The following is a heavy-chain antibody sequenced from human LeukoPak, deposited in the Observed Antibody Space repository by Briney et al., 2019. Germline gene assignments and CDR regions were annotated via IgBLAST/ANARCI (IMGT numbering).Heavy chain of an antibody. CDR1: GYTFTGYY. Sequence: GASVKVSCKATGYTFTGYYMHWVRQAPGQGLEWMGWINLNSGGTNYAQKSQGRVTMTRDTSISTAYMELSRLRSDDTAVYYCARNAGAIFGVVTPDYYYYYMDVWGKGTTVTVSS. D-gene: IGHD3-3*01. V-gene: IGHV1-2*02. CDR3: ARNAGAIFGVVTPDYYYYYMDV. J-gene: IGHJ6*03. CDR2: INLNSGGT.